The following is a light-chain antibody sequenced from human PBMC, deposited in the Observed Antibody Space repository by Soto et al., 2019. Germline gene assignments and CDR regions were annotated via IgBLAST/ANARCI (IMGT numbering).Light chain of an antibody. CDR1: QSISSW. V-gene: IGKV1-5*01. J-gene: IGKJ3*01. Sequence: DIQMTQSPSTLSASVGDRVTITCRASQSISSWLAWYQQKPGKAPKLLIYDASSLESGVPSRFSVSGSGTEFTLTISSLQPDDFATYYCQQYNSYPFTFGPGTKVDIK. CDR3: QQYNSYPFT. CDR2: DAS.